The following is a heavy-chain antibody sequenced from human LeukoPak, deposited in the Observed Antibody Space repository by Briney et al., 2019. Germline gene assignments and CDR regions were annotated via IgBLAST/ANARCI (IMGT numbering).Heavy chain of an antibody. Sequence: NPSETLSLTCTVSGGSISSYYWSWIRQPPGKGLEWIACISHSGSTKYNPSLKSRVTISVDTSKNQLSLKLSSVTAADTAVYYCAREPGFDSSGYLNWFDPWGQGTLVTVSS. V-gene: IGHV4-59*01. J-gene: IGHJ5*02. CDR3: AREPGFDSSGYLNWFDP. CDR2: ISHSGST. CDR1: GGSISSYY. D-gene: IGHD3-22*01.